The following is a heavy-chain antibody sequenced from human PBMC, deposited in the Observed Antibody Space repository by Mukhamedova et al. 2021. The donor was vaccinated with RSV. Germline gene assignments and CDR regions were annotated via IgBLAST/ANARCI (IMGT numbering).Heavy chain of an antibody. V-gene: IGHV3-23*01. Sequence: VKGRFTISRDNSKNTLYLEMNSLRAEDTAVFHCAKYLGTYGQDFEYWGQGTLVTVSS. CDR3: AKYLGTYGQDFEY. D-gene: IGHD7-27*01. J-gene: IGHJ4*02.